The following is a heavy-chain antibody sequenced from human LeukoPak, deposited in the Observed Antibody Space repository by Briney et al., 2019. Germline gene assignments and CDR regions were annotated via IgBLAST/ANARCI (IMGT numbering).Heavy chain of an antibody. V-gene: IGHV1-2*02. CDR2: INPNSGGT. CDR1: GYTFTGYY. CDR3: ARDATSGSSSWYHYYYYMDV. Sequence: GASVKVSCKASGYTFTGYYMHWVRQAPGQGLEWMGWINPNSGGTNYAQKFQGRVTMTRDTSISTAYMELSRLRSDDTAVYYCARDATSGSSSWYHYYYYMDVWGKGTTVTVSS. D-gene: IGHD6-13*01. J-gene: IGHJ6*03.